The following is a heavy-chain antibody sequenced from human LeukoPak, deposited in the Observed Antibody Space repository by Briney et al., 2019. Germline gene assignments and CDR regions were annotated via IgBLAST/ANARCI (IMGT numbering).Heavy chain of an antibody. J-gene: IGHJ4*02. D-gene: IGHD1-26*01. CDR2: IGSSSENI. Sequence: GGSLRLSCAASGFTFNIYSMTWVRQAPGKGLEWVSSIGSSSENIYYADSVRGRFTISRDNAKNSLFLQMSSLRAEDTAVYYCARDPTSGSHPHFDFWGQGILVTVSS. V-gene: IGHV3-21*01. CDR3: ARDPTSGSHPHFDF. CDR1: GFTFNIYS.